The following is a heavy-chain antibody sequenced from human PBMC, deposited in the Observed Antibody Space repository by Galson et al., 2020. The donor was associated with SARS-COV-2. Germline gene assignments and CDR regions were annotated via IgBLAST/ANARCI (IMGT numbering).Heavy chain of an antibody. CDR3: AKDRSIVVVPAAQFDY. CDR2: ISYDGSNK. D-gene: IGHD2-2*01. CDR1: GFTFSSYG. J-gene: IGHJ4*02. V-gene: IGHV3-30*18. Sequence: GGSLRLSCAASGFTFSSYGMHWVRQAPGKGLEWVAVISYDGSNKYYADSVKGRFTISRDNSKNTLYLQMNSLRAEDTAVYYCAKDRSIVVVPAAQFDYWGQGTLVTVSS.